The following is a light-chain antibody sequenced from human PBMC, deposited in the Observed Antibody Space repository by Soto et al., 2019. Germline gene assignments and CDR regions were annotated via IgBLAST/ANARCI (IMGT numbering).Light chain of an antibody. CDR3: QQYISYSRT. J-gene: IGKJ1*01. CDR2: KAS. Sequence: DIQMTQSPSTLSASVGDRVTITCRASQSISDWLAWYQQKPGKAPKLLIYKASTLESGVPSRFSGSGSGTEFTPTVSSLQPDDFATYFCQQYISYSRTFGQGTRVEV. CDR1: QSISDW. V-gene: IGKV1-5*03.